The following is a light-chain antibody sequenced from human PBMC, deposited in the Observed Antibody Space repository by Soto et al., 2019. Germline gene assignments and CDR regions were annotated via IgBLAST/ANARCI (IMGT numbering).Light chain of an antibody. CDR3: SSYPTSNTRQIV. V-gene: IGLV2-14*01. CDR1: SSDVGGYNY. J-gene: IGLJ1*01. Sequence: QSALTQPASVSGSPGQSITISCTGTSSDVGGYNYVSLYQQHPGTAPKFMIYDVSNRPSGVSIRFSGSKSGNTASLTISGLQAEDEADYYCSSYPTSNTRQIVFGTGTKLTVL. CDR2: DVS.